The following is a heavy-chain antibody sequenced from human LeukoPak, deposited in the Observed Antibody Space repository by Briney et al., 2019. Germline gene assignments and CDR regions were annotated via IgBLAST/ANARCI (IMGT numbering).Heavy chain of an antibody. CDR2: INPSGGST. J-gene: IGHJ4*02. CDR1: GYTFTSYY. D-gene: IGHD3-22*01. V-gene: IGHV1-46*01. CDR3: ARSDSSGAGVWTKDY. Sequence: ASVKVSCKASGYTFTSYYMHWVRQAPGQGLEWMGIINPSGGSTSYARKFQGRVTMTRDMSTSTVYMELSSLRSEDTAVYYCARSDSSGAGVWTKDYWGQGTLVTVSS.